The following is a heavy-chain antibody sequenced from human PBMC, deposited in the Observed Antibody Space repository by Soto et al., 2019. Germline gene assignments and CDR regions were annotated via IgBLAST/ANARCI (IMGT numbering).Heavy chain of an antibody. CDR2: ISSNGGST. CDR1: GFTFSSYD. V-gene: IGHV3-64*01. Sequence: EVQLVESGGGWVQPGGSLRLSCAASGFTFSSYDMHWVRQAPGKGLEYVSAISSNGGSTYYANSVKGRFTISRDNSKNTLYLQMGSLRAEDMAVYYCARDGHGSSSSWYPLLPPFFDYWGQGTLVTVSS. J-gene: IGHJ4*02. D-gene: IGHD6-13*01. CDR3: ARDGHGSSSSWYPLLPPFFDY.